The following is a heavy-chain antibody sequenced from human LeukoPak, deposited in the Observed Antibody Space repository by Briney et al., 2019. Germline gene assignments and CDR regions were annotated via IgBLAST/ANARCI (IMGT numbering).Heavy chain of an antibody. J-gene: IGHJ4*02. V-gene: IGHV1-2*02. Sequence: ASVKVTCKASGYTFTGYYMHWVRQAPGQGLEWMGWINGNSGGTKYAQKFQGRVTMTRDTSISTAYMELSRLRSDDTAVYYCARGPHWDPHFDYWGQGTLVTVSS. CDR1: GYTFTGYY. CDR2: INGNSGGT. CDR3: ARGPHWDPHFDY. D-gene: IGHD7-27*01.